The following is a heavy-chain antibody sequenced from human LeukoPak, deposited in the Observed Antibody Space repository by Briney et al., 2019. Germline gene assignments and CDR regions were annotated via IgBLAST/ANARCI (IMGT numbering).Heavy chain of an antibody. Sequence: SETLSLTCAVYGGSFSGYYWSWVRQPPGKGLEWIGEINHSGSTNYNPSLKSRVTISVDTSKNQFSLKLSSVTAADTAVYYCARKSPIDTSFDYWGQGTLVTVSS. D-gene: IGHD3-16*01. CDR2: INHSGST. CDR1: GGSFSGYY. J-gene: IGHJ4*02. CDR3: ARKSPIDTSFDY. V-gene: IGHV4-34*01.